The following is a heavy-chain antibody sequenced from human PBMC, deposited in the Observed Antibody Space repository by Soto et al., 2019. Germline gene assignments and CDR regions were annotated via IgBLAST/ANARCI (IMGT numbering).Heavy chain of an antibody. CDR1: GYTFTRYG. Sequence: ASVKVSCKASGYTFTRYGISWERQAPGQGLEWMGWISGYNGDANYAQKFQDRVSMTIDTSTGTAYMELGSLTSDDTAIYYCAKNGQPPYYYYGLDVWGQGTKVTVSS. CDR3: AKNGQPPYYYYGLDV. CDR2: ISGYNGDA. V-gene: IGHV1-18*01. J-gene: IGHJ6*02. D-gene: IGHD2-8*01.